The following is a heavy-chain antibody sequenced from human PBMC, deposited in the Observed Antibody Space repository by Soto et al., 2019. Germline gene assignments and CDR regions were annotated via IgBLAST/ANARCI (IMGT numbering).Heavy chain of an antibody. CDR1: GFTFSSYA. CDR3: ARDLVRGVIIPTAYYYYYGMDV. V-gene: IGHV3-30*01. J-gene: IGHJ6*02. Sequence: VGSLRLSCAASGFTFSSYAMHWVRQAPGKGLEWVAVISYDGSNKYYADSVKGRFTISRDNSKNTLYLQMNSLRAEDTAVYYCARDLVRGVIIPTAYYYYYGMDVWGQGTTVTVSS. D-gene: IGHD3-10*01. CDR2: ISYDGSNK.